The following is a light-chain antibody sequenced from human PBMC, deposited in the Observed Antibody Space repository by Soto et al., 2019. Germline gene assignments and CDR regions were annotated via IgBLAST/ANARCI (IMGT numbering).Light chain of an antibody. CDR2: DAS. CDR3: QQYDRFPLT. Sequence: DIQMTQSPSSLSASVGDRVTITCQASQDISNYLNCYQQKPGKAPKLLIYDASHLQTGAPSRFSGSGSGTDFSFTISSLQTEDIATYYCQQYDRFPLTFGPGTKVDIK. CDR1: QDISNY. J-gene: IGKJ3*01. V-gene: IGKV1-33*01.